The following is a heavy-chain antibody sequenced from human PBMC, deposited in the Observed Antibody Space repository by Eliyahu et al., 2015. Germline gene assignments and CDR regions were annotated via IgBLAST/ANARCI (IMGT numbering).Heavy chain of an antibody. CDR3: ARAKGYYYGMDV. Sequence: QVQLVESGGGVVQPGRSLXLSCAAXGFTFSSYGMHWVRQAPGKGLEWVAVIWYDGSNKYYADSVKGRFTISRDNSKNTLYLQMNSLRAEDTAVYYCARAKGYYYGMDVWGQGTTVTVSS. J-gene: IGHJ6*02. V-gene: IGHV3-33*01. CDR1: GFTFSSYG. CDR2: IWYDGSNK.